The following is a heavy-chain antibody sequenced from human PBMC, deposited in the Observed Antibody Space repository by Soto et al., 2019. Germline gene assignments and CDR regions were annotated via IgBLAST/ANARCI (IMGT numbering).Heavy chain of an antibody. J-gene: IGHJ2*01. CDR2: ISGAGST. D-gene: IGHD5-12*01. V-gene: IGHV3-23*01. CDR3: AKLRYSGYDYSWYFDL. CDR1: GFTFSSYG. Sequence: GGSLRLSCAASGFTFSSYGMTWVRQAPGKGLEWVSGISGAGSTYYADSVKGRFTISRDNSKNTLYLQMNSLRAEDTAVYYCAKLRYSGYDYSWYFDLWGRGTLVTVSS.